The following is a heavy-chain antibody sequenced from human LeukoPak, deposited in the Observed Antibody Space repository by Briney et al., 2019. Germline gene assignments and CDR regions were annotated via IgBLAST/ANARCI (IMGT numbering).Heavy chain of an antibody. Sequence: PGGSLRLSXAASGFTFSSYWMHWVRQAPGKGLVWVSRINSDGSSTSYADSVKGRFTISRDNAKNTLYLQMSSLRAEDTAVYYCARNSGSYRKIDYWGQGTLVTVSS. CDR2: INSDGSST. CDR1: GFTFSSYW. CDR3: ARNSGSYRKIDY. V-gene: IGHV3-74*01. J-gene: IGHJ4*02. D-gene: IGHD1-26*01.